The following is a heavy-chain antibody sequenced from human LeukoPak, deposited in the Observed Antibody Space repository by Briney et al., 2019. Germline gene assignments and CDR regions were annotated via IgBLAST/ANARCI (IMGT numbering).Heavy chain of an antibody. J-gene: IGHJ4*02. CDR2: IYTTGNT. D-gene: IGHD6-13*01. CDR3: ARENSSSWRKSFDY. CDR1: GGSISSYY. V-gene: IGHV4-4*07. Sequence: PSETLSLTCSVSGGSISSYYWSWIRQSAGKGLEWIGRIYTTGNTDYNPSLKSRVTISVDTSKNQFSLKLSSVTAADTAVNYCARENSSSWRKSFDYWGQGTLVTVSS.